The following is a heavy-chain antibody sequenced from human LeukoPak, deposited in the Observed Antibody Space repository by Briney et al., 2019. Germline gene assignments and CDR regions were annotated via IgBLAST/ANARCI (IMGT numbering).Heavy chain of an antibody. CDR3: ARTYSSGWLLDY. D-gene: IGHD6-19*01. CDR1: TFTFSSYS. V-gene: IGHV3-48*02. CDR2: ISSSSSTI. Sequence: PGGSLRLSCATSTFTFSSYSMNWVRQAPGKGLEWVSYISSSSSTIYYADSVEGRFTISRDHAKNSLYLQMNSLRDEDTAVYYCARTYSSGWLLDYWGQGTLVTVSS. J-gene: IGHJ4*02.